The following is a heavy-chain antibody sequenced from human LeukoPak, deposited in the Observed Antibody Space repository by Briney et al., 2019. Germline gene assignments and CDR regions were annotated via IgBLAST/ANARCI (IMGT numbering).Heavy chain of an antibody. CDR3: ARVRITDFDY. CDR1: GFTFSSYA. J-gene: IGHJ4*02. V-gene: IGHV3-30*02. CDR2: IRYDGSDK. Sequence: GGSLRLSCAASGFTFSSYAMHWVRQAPGKGLEWVAFIRYDGSDKYYADSVKGRFTISRDNSKNTLYLQMNSLRAEDTAVYYCARVRITDFDYWGQGTLVTVSS. D-gene: IGHD1-14*01.